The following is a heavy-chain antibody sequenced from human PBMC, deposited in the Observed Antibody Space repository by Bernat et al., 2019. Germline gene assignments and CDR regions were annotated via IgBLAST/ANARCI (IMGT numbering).Heavy chain of an antibody. V-gene: IGHV3-64*01. D-gene: IGHD6-19*01. Sequence: EVQLVESGGGLVQPGGSLRVCCVASGFTFSSYAMHWVRQAPGKGLEYVSAISSNGGSTYYANSVKGRFTISRDNSKNTLYLQMGSLRAEDMAVYYCARGSGAVAGTTDYWGQGTLVTVSS. CDR2: ISSNGGST. CDR3: ARGSGAVAGTTDY. J-gene: IGHJ4*02. CDR1: GFTFSSYA.